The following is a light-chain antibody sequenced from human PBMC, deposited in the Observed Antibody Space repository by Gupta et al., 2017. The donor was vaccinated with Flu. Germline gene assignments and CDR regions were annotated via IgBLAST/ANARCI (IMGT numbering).Light chain of an antibody. Sequence: GDRITITCQASQHISNYLNWYQQKPGQAPKLLISVASRLQTGVPSRFSGRGFGTDFTLTISSLQSEDIGTYYCQQYDNVPFTFGPGT. CDR1: QHISNY. CDR3: QQYDNVPFT. V-gene: IGKV1-33*01. CDR2: VAS. J-gene: IGKJ3*01.